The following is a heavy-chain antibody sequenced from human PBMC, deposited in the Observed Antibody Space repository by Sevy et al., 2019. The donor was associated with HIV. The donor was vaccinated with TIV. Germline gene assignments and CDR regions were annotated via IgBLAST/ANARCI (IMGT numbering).Heavy chain of an antibody. CDR1: GFPFSDAW. Sequence: GGSLRLSCAASGFPFSDAWMNWVRQAPGKGLEWVGLIKNENEGGTTDYAAPVKGRFTISRDDSKNTLFLQMSSLKTEDTAIYYCTTDWCSGTTWVRAFDLWGQGTMATVSS. J-gene: IGHJ3*01. CDR3: TTDWCSGTTWVRAFDL. D-gene: IGHD1-7*01. V-gene: IGHV3-15*01. CDR2: IKNENEGGTT.